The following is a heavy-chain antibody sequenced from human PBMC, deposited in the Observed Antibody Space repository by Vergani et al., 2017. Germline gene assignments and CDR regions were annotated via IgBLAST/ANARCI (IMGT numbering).Heavy chain of an antibody. D-gene: IGHD1-26*01. Sequence: QVQLQESGPGLVKPSETLSLTCTVSGGSISSYYWSWIRQPPGKGLEWIGYNYYSGSTNYNPSLKSRVTISVDTSKNQFSLKLSSVTAADTAVYYCARVLSGSYRSDDAFDIWGQGTMVTVSS. J-gene: IGHJ3*02. V-gene: IGHV4-59*01. CDR3: ARVLSGSYRSDDAFDI. CDR2: NYYSGST. CDR1: GGSISSYY.